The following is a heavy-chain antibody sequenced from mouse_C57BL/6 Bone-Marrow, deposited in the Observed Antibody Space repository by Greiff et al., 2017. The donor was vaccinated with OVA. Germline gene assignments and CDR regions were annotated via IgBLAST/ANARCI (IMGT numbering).Heavy chain of an antibody. J-gene: IGHJ4*01. Sequence: QVQLQQPGAELVKPGASVKVSCKASGYTFTSYWMHWVKQRPGQGLEWIGRIHPSDSDTNYNQKFKGKATLTVDTSSSTAYMQLSSLTSEDSAVYYCAIQELYGYAMDYWGQGTSVTVAS. V-gene: IGHV1-74*01. CDR1: GYTFTSYW. CDR2: IHPSDSDT. D-gene: IGHD2-12*01. CDR3: AIQELYGYAMDY.